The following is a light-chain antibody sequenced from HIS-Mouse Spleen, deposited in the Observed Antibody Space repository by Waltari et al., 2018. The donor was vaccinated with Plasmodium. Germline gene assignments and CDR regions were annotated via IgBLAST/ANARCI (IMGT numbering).Light chain of an antibody. J-gene: IGLJ3*02. CDR3: YSAADNNLV. CDR2: KES. V-gene: IGLV3-27*01. Sequence: SYELTQPSSVSVSPGQTARITCSGDVLAKKYARWFQQKPGQAPVLVIDKESERPSGIPERFAGSSSGTTVTLTISGAQVEDEADYYCYSAADNNLVFGGGTKLTVL. CDR1: VLAKKY.